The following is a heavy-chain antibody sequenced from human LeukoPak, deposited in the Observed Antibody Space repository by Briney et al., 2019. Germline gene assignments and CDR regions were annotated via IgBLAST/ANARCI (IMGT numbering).Heavy chain of an antibody. Sequence: GRSLRLSCAASGFTFSSYGMHWVRQAPGKGLEWVAAISYDGSNKYYADSVKGRFTISRDNSKNTLYLQMNSLRAEDTAVYYCAKGGRILDYYYGMDVWGQGTTVTVSS. CDR2: ISYDGSNK. CDR3: AKGGRILDYYYGMDV. CDR1: GFTFSSYG. V-gene: IGHV3-30*18. J-gene: IGHJ6*02. D-gene: IGHD1-26*01.